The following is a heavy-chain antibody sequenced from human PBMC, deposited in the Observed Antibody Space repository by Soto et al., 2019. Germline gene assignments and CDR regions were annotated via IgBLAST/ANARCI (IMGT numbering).Heavy chain of an antibody. D-gene: IGHD3-3*01. Sequence: QITLNESGPTVVSPTESLTLTCRFSGFSLTTSGVGVGWVRQSPGKAPEWLALIYWDDDKCYSESLKSRLTITKDTSKNQVVLTVAKLDPTDTATYYCAHRVLRTVFGLVTTTAIYFDFWGQGTPVAVSS. J-gene: IGHJ4*02. CDR2: IYWDDDK. V-gene: IGHV2-5*02. CDR3: AHRVLRTVFGLVTTTAIYFDF. CDR1: GFSLTTSGVG.